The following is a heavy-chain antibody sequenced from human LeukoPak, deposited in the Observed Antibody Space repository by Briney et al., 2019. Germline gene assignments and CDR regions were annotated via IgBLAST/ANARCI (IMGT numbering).Heavy chain of an antibody. Sequence: KSSETLSLTCTVSGGSISSGDYYRSWIRQPPGKGLEWIGYIYYSGSTYYNPSLKSRVTISVDTSKNQFSLKLSSVTAADTAVYYCARDYYDSSGYGGYYFDYWGQGTLVTVSS. D-gene: IGHD3-22*01. V-gene: IGHV4-30-4*01. CDR3: ARDYYDSSGYGGYYFDY. CDR2: IYYSGST. CDR1: GGSISSGDYY. J-gene: IGHJ4*02.